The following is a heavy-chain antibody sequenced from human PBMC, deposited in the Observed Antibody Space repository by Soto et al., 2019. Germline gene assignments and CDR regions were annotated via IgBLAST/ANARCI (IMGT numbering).Heavy chain of an antibody. CDR3: AKDTIANIPGYSSGWYLPELSNSETAGYFDY. CDR1: GFTFDDYA. J-gene: IGHJ4*02. Sequence: GGSLRLSCAASGFTFDDYAMHWVRQAPGKGLEWVSGISWNSGSIGYADSVKGRFTISRDNAKNSLYLQMNSLRAEDTALYYCAKDTIANIPGYSSGWYLPELSNSETAGYFDYWGQGTLVTVSS. D-gene: IGHD6-19*01. CDR2: ISWNSGSI. V-gene: IGHV3-9*01.